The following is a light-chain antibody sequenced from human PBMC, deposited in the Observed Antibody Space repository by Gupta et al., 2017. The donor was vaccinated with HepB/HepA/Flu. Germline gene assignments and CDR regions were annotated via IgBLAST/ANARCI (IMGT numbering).Light chain of an antibody. V-gene: IGKV1-12*01. J-gene: IGKJ1*01. CDR1: QGISSS. Sequence: DIQMTQSPSSVSASVGDRVTISSRASQGISSSLAWYQQKPGKAPKVLIYAASSLQSGVPSRFSGNGSGTDFTLTISSLQPEDFATYYCQQGNSFPTFGQGTKVEIK. CDR2: AAS. CDR3: QQGNSFPT.